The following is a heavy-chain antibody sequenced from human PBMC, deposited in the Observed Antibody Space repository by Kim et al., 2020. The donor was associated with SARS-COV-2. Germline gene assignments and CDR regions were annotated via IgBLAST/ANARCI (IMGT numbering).Heavy chain of an antibody. D-gene: IGHD3-10*01. Sequence: GGSLRLSCAVSGFTVGDYAMTWVRQAPGKGLEWEGFIRSRGYGGTAEYAASVRGRFTISRDDSKSIAYLQMNSLKTEDTAVYYCTREKIDDVFGYYYYYGLDVWGQGTTVTVSS. CDR2: IRSRGYGGTA. V-gene: IGHV3-49*04. CDR3: TREKIDDVFGYYYYYGLDV. CDR1: GFTVGDYA. J-gene: IGHJ6*02.